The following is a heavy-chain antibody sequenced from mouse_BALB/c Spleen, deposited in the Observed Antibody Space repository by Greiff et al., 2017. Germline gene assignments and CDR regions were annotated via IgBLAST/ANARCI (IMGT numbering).Heavy chain of an antibody. CDR3: ANYYGSSYPAWFAY. Sequence: VQLKESGPGLVKPSQSLSLTCTVTGYSINSDYAWNWIRQFPGNKLEWMGYISYSGSTSYNPSLKSRISITRDTSKNQFFLQLNSVTTEDTATYYCANYYGSSYPAWFAYWGQGTLVTVSA. CDR1: GYSINSDYA. CDR2: ISYSGST. V-gene: IGHV3-2*02. D-gene: IGHD1-1*01. J-gene: IGHJ3*01.